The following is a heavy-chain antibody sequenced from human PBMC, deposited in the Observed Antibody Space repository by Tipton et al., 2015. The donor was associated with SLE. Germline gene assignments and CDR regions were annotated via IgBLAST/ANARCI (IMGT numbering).Heavy chain of an antibody. D-gene: IGHD6-13*01. J-gene: IGHJ4*02. Sequence: TLSLTCAVYGGSFSGYFWTWIRQPPGKGLEWIGEINHSGSTSYNPSLKSRVTISVDTSKKQFSLKLNSVTAADTAVYYCARGLLTAAAGTRNYFDYWGQGKVVTVSS. CDR1: GGSFSGYF. CDR3: ARGLLTAAAGTRNYFDY. V-gene: IGHV4-34*01. CDR2: INHSGST.